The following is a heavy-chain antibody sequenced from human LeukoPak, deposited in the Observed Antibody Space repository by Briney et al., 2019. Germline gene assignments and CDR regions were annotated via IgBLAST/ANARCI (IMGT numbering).Heavy chain of an antibody. J-gene: IGHJ4*02. CDR1: GFIFSSCA. V-gene: IGHV3-23*01. Sequence: PGGSLRLSCAASGFIFSSCAMSWARQAPGKGLEWVSDISGSGGNTYYADSVKGRFTVSRDNSKNTLYLQMNSLTAEDTAVYYCAVEIGDTTDYWGQGALVTVSS. CDR3: AVEIGDTTDY. CDR2: ISGSGGNT. D-gene: IGHD5-18*01.